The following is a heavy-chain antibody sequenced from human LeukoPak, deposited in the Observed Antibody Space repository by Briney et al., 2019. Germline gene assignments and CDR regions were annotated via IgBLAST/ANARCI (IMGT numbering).Heavy chain of an antibody. Sequence: GRSLRLSCAASGFTFSSYGMHWVRQAPGKGLEWVAVISYDGSNKYYADSVKGRFTISRDNSKNTLYPQMNSLRAEDTAVYYCAKDHGIAAAGNEGDAFDIWGQGTMVTVSS. V-gene: IGHV3-30*18. CDR2: ISYDGSNK. D-gene: IGHD6-13*01. J-gene: IGHJ3*02. CDR3: AKDHGIAAAGNEGDAFDI. CDR1: GFTFSSYG.